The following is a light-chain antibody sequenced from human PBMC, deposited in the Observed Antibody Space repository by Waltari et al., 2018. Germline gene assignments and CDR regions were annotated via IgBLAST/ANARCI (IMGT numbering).Light chain of an antibody. CDR3: QQYGPSPPFT. CDR2: GAS. J-gene: IGKJ2*01. Sequence: EIVLTQSPGTLSLSPGERATLFCRASQSVSSSYLAWYKQRPGQPPRRLIYGASSRATGIPDRFSGSASGTDFTLTISRLEPEDFAMYYCQQYGPSPPFTFGQGTKLEIK. V-gene: IGKV3-20*01. CDR1: QSVSSSY.